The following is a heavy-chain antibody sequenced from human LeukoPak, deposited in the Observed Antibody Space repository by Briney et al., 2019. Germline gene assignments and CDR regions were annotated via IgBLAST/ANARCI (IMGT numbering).Heavy chain of an antibody. CDR3: ARIGYRSSTFDY. V-gene: IGHV3-7*05. Sequence: GESLRLFCAASGFTFSMYWTSWVRQAPGKGLEWVANIKEDGSEKYYVDSVRGRFTVSRDNTKNSLYLQMNSLRVEDTAVYYCARIGYRSSTFDYWGQGTPVTVSS. D-gene: IGHD6-6*01. J-gene: IGHJ4*02. CDR1: GFTFSMYW. CDR2: IKEDGSEK.